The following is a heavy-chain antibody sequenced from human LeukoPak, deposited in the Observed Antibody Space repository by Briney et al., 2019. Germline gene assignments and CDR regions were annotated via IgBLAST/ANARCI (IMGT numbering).Heavy chain of an antibody. V-gene: IGHV3-66*01. J-gene: IGHJ4*02. CDR2: IYIGGST. CDR3: AREISRFGI. D-gene: IGHD3-16*01. CDR1: GFTVSSNY. Sequence: GGSLRLSCAASGFTVSSNYMSWVRQAPGKGLEWVSSIYIGGSTYYADSVKGRFTISRDNPNNTLYLQMHSLRAEDTAVYYCAREISRFGIWGQGTLVTFSS.